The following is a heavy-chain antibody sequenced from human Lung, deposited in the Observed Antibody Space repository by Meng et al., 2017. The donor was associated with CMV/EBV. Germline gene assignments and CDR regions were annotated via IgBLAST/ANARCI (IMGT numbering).Heavy chain of an antibody. J-gene: IGHJ4*02. Sequence: SFSGYYWSWIRQPPGKGLEWIGEINHSGSTNYNPSIKSRVTISVDTSKNQFSLKLSSVTAADTAVYYCARGPPLIGYCSSTSCYGIRYWGQGTLVTVSS. CDR3: ARGPPLIGYCSSTSCYGIRY. CDR2: INHSGST. V-gene: IGHV4-34*01. CDR1: SFSGYY. D-gene: IGHD2-2*01.